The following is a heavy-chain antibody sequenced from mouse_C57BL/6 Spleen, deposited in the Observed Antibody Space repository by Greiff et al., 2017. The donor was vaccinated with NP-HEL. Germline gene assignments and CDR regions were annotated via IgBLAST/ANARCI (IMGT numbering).Heavy chain of an antibody. V-gene: IGHV1-67*01. Sequence: QVQLQQSGPELVRPGVSVKISCKGSGYTFTDYAMHWVKQSHAKSLEWIGVISTYYGDASYNQKFKDKATMTVDKSSSTAYLELARLTSEDSAVYYRSDGSSPYYYDYWGQGTTLTVSS. CDR1: GYTFTDYA. D-gene: IGHD1-1*01. J-gene: IGHJ2*01. CDR3: SDGSSPYYYDY. CDR2: ISTYYGDA.